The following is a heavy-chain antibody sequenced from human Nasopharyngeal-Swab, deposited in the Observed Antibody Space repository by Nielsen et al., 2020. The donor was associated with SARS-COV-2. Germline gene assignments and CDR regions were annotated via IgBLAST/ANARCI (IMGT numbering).Heavy chain of an antibody. CDR1: GGSISSYY. CDR3: ARQLDYYDSSGYYLRYFDY. J-gene: IGHJ4*02. CDR2: IYYSGST. V-gene: IGHV4-59*08. D-gene: IGHD3-22*01. Sequence: SETLSLTCTVSGGSISSYYWSWIRQPPGKGLEWIGYIYYSGSTNYNPSLKSRVTISVDTSKNQFSLKLSSVNAADTAVYYCARQLDYYDSSGYYLRYFDYWGQGTLVTVSS.